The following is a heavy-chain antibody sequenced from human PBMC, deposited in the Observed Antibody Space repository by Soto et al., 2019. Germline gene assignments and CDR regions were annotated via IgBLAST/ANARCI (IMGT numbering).Heavy chain of an antibody. V-gene: IGHV4-59*01. CDR2: IYYSGST. D-gene: IGHD2-8*02. CDR3: ASGRNTGGGPYFDY. Sequence: QVQLQESGPGLVKPSETLSLTCTVSGGSMSSYFWTWIRQPPGKGLEWIGYIYYSGSTNYNPSLKSRVTILENTSNSKSALQLSAVSAADSAVYCCASGRNTGGGPYFDYWGQGTMVTVSS. CDR1: GGSMSSYF. J-gene: IGHJ4*02.